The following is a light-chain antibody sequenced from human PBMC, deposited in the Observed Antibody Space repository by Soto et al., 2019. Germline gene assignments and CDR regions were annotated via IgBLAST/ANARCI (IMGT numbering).Light chain of an antibody. CDR1: QDISNY. Sequence: DIQMTQSPSSLSASVGDRVTITCQASQDISNYLNWYQQKPGKAPKLLIYDASNLETWVPSRFSGIGSGTDFTFTISSLQPEDIATYYCQQYDNLRYTFGQGTKLEIK. CDR2: DAS. CDR3: QQYDNLRYT. V-gene: IGKV1-33*01. J-gene: IGKJ2*01.